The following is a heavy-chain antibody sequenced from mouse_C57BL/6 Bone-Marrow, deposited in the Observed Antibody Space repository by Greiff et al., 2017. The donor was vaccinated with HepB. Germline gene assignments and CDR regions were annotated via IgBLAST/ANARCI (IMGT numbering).Heavy chain of an antibody. V-gene: IGHV1-72*01. CDR2: IDPNSGGT. D-gene: IGHD2-5*01. J-gene: IGHJ4*01. CDR1: GYTFTSYW. Sequence: QVQLQQPGAELVKPGASVKLSCKASGYTFTSYWMHWVKQRPGRGLEWIGRIDPNSGGTKYNEKFKSKATLTVDKPSSTAYMQLSSLTSEDSAVYYCASPYYSNYLYAMDYWGQGTSVTVSS. CDR3: ASPYYSNYLYAMDY.